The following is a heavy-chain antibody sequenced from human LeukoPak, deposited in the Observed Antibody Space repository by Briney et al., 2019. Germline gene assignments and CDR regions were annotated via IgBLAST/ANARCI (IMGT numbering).Heavy chain of an antibody. V-gene: IGHV4-59*12. D-gene: IGHD3-9*01. Sequence: SETLSLTCTVSGDSISNYYWSWIRQPAGKGLEWIGEIYHSGSTNYNPSLKSRVTISVDKSKNQFSLKLSSVTAADTAVYYCARSSDEKPGAYDILTGYYNVMDYWGQGTLVTVSS. J-gene: IGHJ4*02. CDR1: GDSISNYY. CDR2: IYHSGST. CDR3: ARSSDEKPGAYDILTGYYNVMDY.